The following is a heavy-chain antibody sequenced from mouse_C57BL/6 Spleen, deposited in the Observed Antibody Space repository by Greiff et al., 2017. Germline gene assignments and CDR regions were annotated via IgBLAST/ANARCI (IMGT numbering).Heavy chain of an antibody. CDR3: ARDRDDGYSFAY. CDR2: ISDGGSYT. D-gene: IGHD2-3*01. Sequence: EVHLVESGGGLVKPGGSLKLSCAASGFTFSSYAMSWVRQTPEKRLEWVATISDGGSYTYYPDNVKGRFTISRDNAKNNLYLQMSHLKSEDTAMYYCARDRDDGYSFAYWGQGTLVTVSA. CDR1: GFTFSSYA. V-gene: IGHV5-4*01. J-gene: IGHJ3*01.